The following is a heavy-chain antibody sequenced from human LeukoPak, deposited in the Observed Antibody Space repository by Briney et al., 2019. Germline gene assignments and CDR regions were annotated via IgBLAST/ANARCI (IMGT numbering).Heavy chain of an antibody. CDR1: GFTFSNYG. CDR3: AKAPGGAVAY. CDR2: IRFDGSNK. Sequence: GGSLRLSCAASGFTFSNYGVHWVRQAPGKGLELVSFIRFDGSNKYYADSVKGRFTISRDSSKNTLYLQMNSLRAEDTAVYYCAKAPGGAVAYWGQGTLVTVSS. D-gene: IGHD6-19*01. J-gene: IGHJ4*02. V-gene: IGHV3-30*02.